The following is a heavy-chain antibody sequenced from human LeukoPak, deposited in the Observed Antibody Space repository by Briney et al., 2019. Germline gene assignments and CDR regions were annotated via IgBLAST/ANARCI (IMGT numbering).Heavy chain of an antibody. CDR3: ATGGPY. CDR1: GGTFSSYA. Sequence: ASVKVSCKASGGTFSSYAISWVRQAPGKGLEWMGGFDPEDGETIYAQKFQGRVTMTEDTSTDTAYMELSSLRSEDTAVYYCATGGPYWGQGTLVTVSS. D-gene: IGHD3-10*01. J-gene: IGHJ4*02. V-gene: IGHV1-24*01. CDR2: FDPEDGET.